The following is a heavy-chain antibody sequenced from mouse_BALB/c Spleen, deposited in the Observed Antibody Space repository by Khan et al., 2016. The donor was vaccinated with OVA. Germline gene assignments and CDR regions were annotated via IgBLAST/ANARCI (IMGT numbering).Heavy chain of an antibody. V-gene: IGHV3-2*02. CDR1: GYSITSNYA. CDR2: ISYSGST. CDR3: ARGNYYGYAMDY. Sequence: EVQLQESGPGLVKPSQSLSLTCTVSGYSITSNYAWNWIRQFPGNKLEWMGYISYSGSTNYNPYLKSRISLTRDKSKNPFFLQLKSVTTEDTATYYCARGNYYGYAMDYWGQGTSVTVSS. D-gene: IGHD1-1*01. J-gene: IGHJ4*01.